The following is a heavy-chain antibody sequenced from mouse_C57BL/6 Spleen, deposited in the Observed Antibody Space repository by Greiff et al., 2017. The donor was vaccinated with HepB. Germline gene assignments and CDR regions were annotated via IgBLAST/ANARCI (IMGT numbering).Heavy chain of an antibody. CDR2: ISSGGDYI. Sequence: EVKLMESGEGLVKPGGSLKLSCAASGFTFSSYAMSWVRQTPEKRLEWVAYISSGGDYIYYADTVKGRFTISRDNARNTLYLQMSSLKSEDTAMYYSARDSYKYFDVWGTGTTVTVSS. J-gene: IGHJ1*03. D-gene: IGHD2-12*01. CDR3: ARDSYKYFDV. V-gene: IGHV5S21*01. CDR1: GFTFSSYA.